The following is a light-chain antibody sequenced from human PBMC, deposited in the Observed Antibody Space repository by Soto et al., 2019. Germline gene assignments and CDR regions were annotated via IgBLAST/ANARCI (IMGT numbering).Light chain of an antibody. CDR1: SSDVGGYNY. J-gene: IGLJ1*01. CDR3: SSYTSSSTLPYV. Sequence: HSVLTQPSSVSGSPGQSITISCTGTSSDVGGYNYVSWYQQHPGKAPKLMIYEVSNRPSGVSNRFSGSKSGNTASLTISGLQAEDEADYYCSSYTSSSTLPYVFGTGTKVTVL. V-gene: IGLV2-14*01. CDR2: EVS.